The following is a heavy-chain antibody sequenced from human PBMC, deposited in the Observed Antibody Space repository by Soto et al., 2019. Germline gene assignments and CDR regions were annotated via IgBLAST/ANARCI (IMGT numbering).Heavy chain of an antibody. J-gene: IGHJ5*02. CDR2: ISAYNGNT. V-gene: IGHV1-18*04. D-gene: IGHD3-3*01. CDR1: GYTFTSYG. Sequence: QVQLVQSGAEVKKPGASVKVSCKASGYTFTSYGISWVRQAPGQGLEWMGWISAYNGNTNYAQKLQGRVTMTTDTSTSTVYMELMSLRSDDTAVYYCAREPHRYYDFGSGLGGGWFAPWGQGTLVTVSS. CDR3: AREPHRYYDFGSGLGGGWFAP.